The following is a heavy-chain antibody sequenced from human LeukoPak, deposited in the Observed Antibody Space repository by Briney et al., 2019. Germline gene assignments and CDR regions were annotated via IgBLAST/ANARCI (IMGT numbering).Heavy chain of an antibody. J-gene: IGHJ4*02. CDR1: GFTFDDYT. V-gene: IGHV3-43*01. CDR3: AKDRHAGYYYGSGIGY. Sequence: GGSLRLSCAASGFTFDDYTMHWVRQAPGKGLEWVSLISWDGGRSYHADSVKGRFTISRDNSKNSLYLQMNSLRTEDTALYYCAKDRHAGYYYGSGIGYWGRGTQVTVSS. CDR2: ISWDGGRS. D-gene: IGHD3-10*01.